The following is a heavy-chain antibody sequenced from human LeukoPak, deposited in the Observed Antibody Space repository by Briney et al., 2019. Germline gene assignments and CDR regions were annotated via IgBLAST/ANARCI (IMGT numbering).Heavy chain of an antibody. CDR2: IKSKIHGGTT. J-gene: IGHJ4*02. V-gene: IGHV3-15*01. CDR3: TTGCCDPLG. D-gene: IGHD3-10*02. CDR1: GFTFSNAW. Sequence: GGSLRLSCAASGFTFSNAWMSWVRQAPGKGLEWVGRIKSKIHGGTTDYAAPVKGRFTISRDDSKNTLYLQMSSLKTEDTAVYYCTTGCCDPLGWGQGTLVTVSS.